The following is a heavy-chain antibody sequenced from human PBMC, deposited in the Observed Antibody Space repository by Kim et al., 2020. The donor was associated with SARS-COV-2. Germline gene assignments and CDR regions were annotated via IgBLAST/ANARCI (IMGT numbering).Heavy chain of an antibody. CDR2: IYYSGVT. Sequence: SETLSLTCTVSGGSITSDYWSWIRQPPGKGLEWVAYIYYSGVTDYNPSLKSRLIISLDRWQNQFSLKLSSVTAADTAIYFCARVSRGSGKYYFDLWGQGTLVTVSS. J-gene: IGHJ4*02. D-gene: IGHD3-10*01. CDR1: GGSITSDY. CDR3: ARVSRGSGKYYFDL. V-gene: IGHV4-59*01.